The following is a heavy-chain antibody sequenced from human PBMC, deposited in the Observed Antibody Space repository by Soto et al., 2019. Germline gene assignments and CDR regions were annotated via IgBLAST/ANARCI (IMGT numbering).Heavy chain of an antibody. Sequence: QVQLVESGGGVVQPGRSLRLSCAASGFTFSSYGMHWVRQAPGKGLEWVAVISYDGSNKYYADSVKGRFTISRDNSKNTLYLQMNSLRAEDTAVYYCAKDLRELLYADYWGQGTLFTVSS. CDR3: AKDLRELLYADY. J-gene: IGHJ4*02. CDR2: ISYDGSNK. V-gene: IGHV3-30*18. D-gene: IGHD1-26*01. CDR1: GFTFSSYG.